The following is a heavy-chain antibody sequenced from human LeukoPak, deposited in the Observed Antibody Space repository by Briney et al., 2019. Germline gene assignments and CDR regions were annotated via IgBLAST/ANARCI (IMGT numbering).Heavy chain of an antibody. CDR1: GYTFTGYY. CDR2: INPNSGGT. V-gene: IGHV1-2*02. J-gene: IGHJ5*02. CDR3: ARGDLYSSGWYNWFDP. Sequence: ASVKVSCKASGYTFTGYYMHWVRQAPGQGLEWMGWINPNSGGTNYAQKFQGRVTMTRDTSISTAYMELTRLRSDDTAVYYCARGDLYSSGWYNWFDPWGQGTLVTVSS. D-gene: IGHD6-19*01.